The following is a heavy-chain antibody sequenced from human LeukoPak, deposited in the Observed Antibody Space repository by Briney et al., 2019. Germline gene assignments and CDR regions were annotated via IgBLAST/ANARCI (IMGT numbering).Heavy chain of an antibody. Sequence: PSETMSLTCTVSGGSISSSSYYWGWLRQPPGTGLEWIGSMYYSGSTYYNPSLKSRVTISVDTSKNQFSLKLSSVTAADTAVYYCARLLYDGDYLWGEGTLVTVSS. J-gene: IGHJ5*02. D-gene: IGHD4-17*01. CDR3: ARLLYDGDYL. CDR1: GGSISSSSYY. V-gene: IGHV4-39*01. CDR2: MYYSGST.